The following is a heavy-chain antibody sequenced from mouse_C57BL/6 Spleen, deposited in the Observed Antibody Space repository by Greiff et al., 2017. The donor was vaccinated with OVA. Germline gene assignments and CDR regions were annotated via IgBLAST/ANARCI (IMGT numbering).Heavy chain of an antibody. CDR1: GYTFTSYW. CDR3: AIYYDYDEVFAY. CDR2: IHPNSGST. D-gene: IGHD2-4*01. Sequence: VQLQQPGAELVKPGASVKLSCKASGYTFTSYWMHWVKQRPGQGLEWIGMIHPNSGSTNYNEKFKSKATLTVDKSSSTAYMQSSSLTSEDSAVYYCAIYYDYDEVFAYWGQGTLVTVSA. V-gene: IGHV1-64*01. J-gene: IGHJ3*01.